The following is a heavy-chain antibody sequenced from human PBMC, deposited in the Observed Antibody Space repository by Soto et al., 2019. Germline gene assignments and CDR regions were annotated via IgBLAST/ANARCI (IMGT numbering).Heavy chain of an antibody. CDR3: ARDGRFSGLSGYYYYAMDV. CDR2: ISSGDTDT. V-gene: IGHV3-30*04. D-gene: IGHD3-16*02. CDR1: GFTFSYYG. Sequence: QVQLVESEGGVVQPGMSLRLSCAASGFTFSYYGLHWVRQAPGKGLEWVAVISSGDTDTYYVDSVKGRFTISRDNSKNTLYLQMNSLKAEDKAVYYCARDGRFSGLSGYYYYAMDVWGQGTTVIVSS. J-gene: IGHJ6*02.